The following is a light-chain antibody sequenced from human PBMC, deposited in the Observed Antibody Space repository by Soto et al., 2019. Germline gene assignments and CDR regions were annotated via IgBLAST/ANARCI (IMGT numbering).Light chain of an antibody. Sequence: EIILTQSPDTLSLSPGEIATLSCRASQTVCSNYLAWCQQRPGQAPRLLIYGASTIAAGIPDRFRGSGSGTEFTLTITRLEPEDSAVYFCQQYTGPPTTFGQGTRLEIK. J-gene: IGKJ5*01. V-gene: IGKV3-20*01. CDR2: GAS. CDR1: QTVCSNY. CDR3: QQYTGPPTT.